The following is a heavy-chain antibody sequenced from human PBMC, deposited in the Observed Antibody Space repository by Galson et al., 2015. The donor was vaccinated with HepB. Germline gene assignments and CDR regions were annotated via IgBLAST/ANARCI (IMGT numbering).Heavy chain of an antibody. CDR1: GFTFDDYA. V-gene: IGHV3-9*01. Sequence: SLRLSCAASGFTFDDYAMHWVRQAPGKGLEWVSGISWNSGSIGYADSVKGRFTISRDNAKNSLYLQMNSLRAEDTALYYCAKDKRGGGYYYYGMDVWGQGTTVTVSS. J-gene: IGHJ6*02. CDR2: ISWNSGSI. CDR3: AKDKRGGGYYYYGMDV.